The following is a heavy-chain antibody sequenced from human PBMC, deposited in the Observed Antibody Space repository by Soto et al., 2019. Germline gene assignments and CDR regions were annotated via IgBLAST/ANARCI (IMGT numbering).Heavy chain of an antibody. J-gene: IGHJ5*02. CDR1: GYSFTSYW. V-gene: IGHV5-51*01. Sequence: PGESLKISCKGSGYSFTSYWIGWVRKMPGKGLEWMGIIYPGDSDTRYSPSFQGQVTISADKSISTAYLQWSSLKASDSAVYYCMRQLGVDADNWFHPWGQGTLVTVSS. D-gene: IGHD2-8*01. CDR3: MRQLGVDADNWFHP. CDR2: IYPGDSDT.